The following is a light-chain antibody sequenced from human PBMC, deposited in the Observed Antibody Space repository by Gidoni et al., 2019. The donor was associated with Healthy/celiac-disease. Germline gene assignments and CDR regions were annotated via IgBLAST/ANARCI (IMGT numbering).Light chain of an antibody. Sequence: DIQMTQSPSSLSASVGDRVTITCRASQSISSYLNWYEQKPGKAPKLLIYAASSLQSGVPSRFSGSGSGTDFTLTICSLQPEDFSTYYGQQSYSTPPTFGQGTKLEIK. V-gene: IGKV1-39*01. CDR3: QQSYSTPPT. J-gene: IGKJ2*01. CDR1: QSISSY. CDR2: AAS.